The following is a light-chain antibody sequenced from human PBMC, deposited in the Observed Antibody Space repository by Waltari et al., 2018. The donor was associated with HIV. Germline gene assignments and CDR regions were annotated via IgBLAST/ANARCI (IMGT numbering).Light chain of an antibody. CDR3: CSYGGSWSFV. J-gene: IGLJ2*01. CDR2: DVN. Sequence: HSALTQPRSVSGSPGQSVTISCAGSSSDVGSSGYVSCYHQKSGKAPQLIISDVNKRPSGVPPRFSGAKSGDTASLTISGLQAEDEGDFYCCSYGGSWSFVFGGGTRVTVL. V-gene: IGLV2-11*01. CDR1: SSDVGSSGY.